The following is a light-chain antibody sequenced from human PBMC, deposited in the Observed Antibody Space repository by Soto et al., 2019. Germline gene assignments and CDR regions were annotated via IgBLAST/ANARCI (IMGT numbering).Light chain of an antibody. J-gene: IGKJ5*01. CDR2: DAS. Sequence: IVLTQSPVTLSLSPGERATLSCRASQSLSSGYLAWYQQKPGQAPRLLIYDASDRATGIPGRFSGSGSGTDFTLTISRLEPEDFAVYYCQKHSNWPPITFGQGTRLEIK. V-gene: IGKV3D-20*02. CDR1: QSLSSGY. CDR3: QKHSNWPPIT.